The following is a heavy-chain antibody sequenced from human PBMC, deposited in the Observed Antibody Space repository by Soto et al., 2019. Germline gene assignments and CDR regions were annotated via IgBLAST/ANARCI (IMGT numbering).Heavy chain of an antibody. CDR3: TTDPHIVATIKFDY. D-gene: IGHD5-12*01. V-gene: IGHV3-23*01. CDR2: ISGNGDNT. J-gene: IGHJ4*02. CDR1: GFTFSSYA. Sequence: GGSLRLSCAASGFTFSSYAMSWVRQAPGTGLEWVSSISGNGDNTFYGDSVKGRITISRDNSKNTLYLQMNNLRAEDTAVYYCTTDPHIVATIKFDYWGQGTLVTVSS.